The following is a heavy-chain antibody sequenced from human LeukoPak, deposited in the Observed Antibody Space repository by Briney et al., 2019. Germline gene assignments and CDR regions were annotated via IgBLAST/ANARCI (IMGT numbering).Heavy chain of an antibody. CDR1: GFTFSSYT. Sequence: GGSLRLSCAASGFTFSSYTMNWVRQAPGKGLEWVSYITSSSNTIYYADSVKGRFTISRDNAKNSLYLQMNSLRAEDTAVYYCATGRDGYNLYYFDYWRQGTLVTVSS. J-gene: IGHJ4*02. CDR2: ITSSSNTI. CDR3: ATGRDGYNLYYFDY. D-gene: IGHD5-24*01. V-gene: IGHV3-48*01.